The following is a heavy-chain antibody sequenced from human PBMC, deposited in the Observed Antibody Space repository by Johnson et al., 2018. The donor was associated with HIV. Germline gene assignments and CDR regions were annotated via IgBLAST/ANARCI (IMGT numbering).Heavy chain of an antibody. J-gene: IGHJ3*02. CDR1: GFTFSSYG. CDR3: ARRGYSSSGGAFDI. D-gene: IGHD6-6*01. V-gene: IGHV3-30*03. CDR2: ISYDGSNK. Sequence: QVQLVESGGGVVQPGRSLRLSCAASGFTFSSYGMYWVRQAPGKGLEWVAAISYDGSNKYYADAVKGRFTISRDNAKNSLYLQMNSLSAEDTAVYYCARRGYSSSGGAFDIWGQGTMVTVSS.